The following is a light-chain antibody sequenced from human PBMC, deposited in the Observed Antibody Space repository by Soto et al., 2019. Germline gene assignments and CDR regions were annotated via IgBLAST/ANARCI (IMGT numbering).Light chain of an antibody. CDR3: QQIYDYPLT. CDR1: QGISTY. J-gene: IGKJ4*01. CDR2: TAS. V-gene: IGKV1-9*01. Sequence: DIQLTQSTSFLSASVGDIVTITCRASQGISTYLVWYQQKTGKAPNLLIYTASTLQSGVPSRFTGSGSGTEFSLTVSSLQPEDSATYYCQQIYDYPLTFGGGTKVAIK.